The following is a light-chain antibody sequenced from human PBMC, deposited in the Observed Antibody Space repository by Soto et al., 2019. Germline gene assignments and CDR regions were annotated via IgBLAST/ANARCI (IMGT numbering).Light chain of an antibody. Sequence: DIQMTQSPSSLSASVGDRVTITYLASQSISSLLAWYQQKPGKAPNRLIYKASSLESGVPSRFSGSGSGTEFTLTISSLQPDDFASYYCQQYNSYSRTFGQGSKVDI. J-gene: IGKJ1*01. CDR1: QSISSL. CDR3: QQYNSYSRT. V-gene: IGKV1-5*03. CDR2: KAS.